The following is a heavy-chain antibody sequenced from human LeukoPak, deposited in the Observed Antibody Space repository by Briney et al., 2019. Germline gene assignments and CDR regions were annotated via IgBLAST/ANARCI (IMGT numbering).Heavy chain of an antibody. CDR2: IRYDGSNK. V-gene: IGHV3-30*02. Sequence: GGSLRLSCAASGFTLSSYGMHWVRQAPGKGLEWVAFIRYDGSNKYYADSVKGRFTISRDNSKNTLYLQMNSLRAEDTAVYYCAKDFSADDSDAFDIWGQGTMVTVSS. J-gene: IGHJ3*02. CDR3: AKDFSADDSDAFDI. D-gene: IGHD1-1*01. CDR1: GFTLSSYG.